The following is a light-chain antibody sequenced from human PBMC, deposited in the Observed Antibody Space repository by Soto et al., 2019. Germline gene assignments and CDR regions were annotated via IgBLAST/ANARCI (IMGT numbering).Light chain of an antibody. CDR3: SSYTSSSSVV. Sequence: QSALTQPASVSGSPGPAITISCTGTSSDVGGYNYVSWYQQHPGKAPKLMIYDVSNRPSGVSNRFSGSKSGNTASLTISGLQAEDEADYYCSSYTSSSSVVFGGWTQLTVL. J-gene: IGLJ2*01. V-gene: IGLV2-14*01. CDR1: SSDVGGYNY. CDR2: DVS.